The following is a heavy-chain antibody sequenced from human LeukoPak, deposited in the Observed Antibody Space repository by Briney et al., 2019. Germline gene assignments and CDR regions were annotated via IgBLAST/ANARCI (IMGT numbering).Heavy chain of an antibody. CDR1: GGSISSSY. CDR3: ARDSVYATNWFDP. J-gene: IGHJ5*02. V-gene: IGHV4-59*01. Sequence: PSETLSLTCTVSGGSISSSYWSWIRQPPGKGLEWIGYISYSAITNYNPSLQSRVTISLDTSKNHFSLKLRSVTAADTAVYYCARDSVYATNWFDPWGQGTLVTVSS. D-gene: IGHD5/OR15-5a*01. CDR2: ISYSAIT.